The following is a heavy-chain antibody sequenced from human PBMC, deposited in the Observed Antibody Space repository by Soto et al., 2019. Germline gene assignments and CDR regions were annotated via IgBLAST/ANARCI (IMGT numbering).Heavy chain of an antibody. Sequence: QVLLVQSGAEVKKPGASVKVSCKASGYTFTTYGISWVRQAPGQGLEWMGWISGYNGNTTYPQMVQGIVTMTTDISTSTAYMELSSLRSDYTAVYYCARDSGYCSGGSCYPTTFDSWGQGTQVTVSS. CDR3: ARDSGYCSGGSCYPTTFDS. CDR2: ISGYNGNT. CDR1: GYTFTTYG. V-gene: IGHV1-18*01. D-gene: IGHD2-15*01. J-gene: IGHJ4*02.